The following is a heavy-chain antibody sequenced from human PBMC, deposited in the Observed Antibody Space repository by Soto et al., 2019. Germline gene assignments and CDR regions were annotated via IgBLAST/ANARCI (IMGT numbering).Heavy chain of an antibody. CDR2: ISGSGGST. CDR1: GFTFSSYA. CDR3: AKDAEGFGGSYHRFDY. Sequence: EVQLLESGGGLVQPGGSLRLSCAASGFTFSSYAMSWVRQAPGKGLEWVSAISGSGGSTYYADSVKGRFTISRDNPKNTLYLQMNSLRAEDTAVYYCAKDAEGFGGSYHRFDYWGQGTLVTVSS. V-gene: IGHV3-23*01. D-gene: IGHD1-26*01. J-gene: IGHJ4*02.